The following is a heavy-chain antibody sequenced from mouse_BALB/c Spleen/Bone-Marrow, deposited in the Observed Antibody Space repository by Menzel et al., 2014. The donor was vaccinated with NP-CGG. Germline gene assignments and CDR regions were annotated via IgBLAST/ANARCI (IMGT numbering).Heavy chain of an antibody. D-gene: IGHD1-2*01. Sequence: DVMLVESGGGLVKPGGSLKLSCAASGFTFSDYYMYWVRQTPEKRLEWVATISDGGSYTYYPDSVKGRFTISRDNAKNNLYLQMSSLKSEDTAMYYCARVVTTATLYWYFDVWGAGTTATVSS. V-gene: IGHV5-4*02. CDR3: ARVVTTATLYWYFDV. CDR1: GFTFSDYY. CDR2: ISDGGSYT. J-gene: IGHJ1*01.